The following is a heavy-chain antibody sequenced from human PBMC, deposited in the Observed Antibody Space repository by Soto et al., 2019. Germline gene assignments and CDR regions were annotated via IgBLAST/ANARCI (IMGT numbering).Heavy chain of an antibody. CDR1: GGSISSSRSY. J-gene: IGHJ6*03. D-gene: IGHD1-20*01. CDR3: ARHAYNWNPPYYYYYYMDV. CDR2: IFYSGST. V-gene: IGHV4-39*01. Sequence: PSETLSLTCNVSGGSISSSRSYWAWIRQPPGKGLEWIANIFYSGSTYYNPSLESRVTVSVDTSKNQFSLKLSSVTAADTAVYYCARHAYNWNPPYYYYYYMDVWGKGTKVTVS.